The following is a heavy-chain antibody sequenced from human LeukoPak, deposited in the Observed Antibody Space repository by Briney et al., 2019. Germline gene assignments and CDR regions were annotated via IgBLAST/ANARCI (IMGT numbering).Heavy chain of an antibody. Sequence: ETLSLTCTVSGGSISSYYWSWIRQPPGKGLEWVSAISGNANTYYTDSVKGRFTISRDNSKNTLYLQMNSLRAEDTAIYYCARHRITGRAFDYWGQGTLVTVSS. CDR2: ISGNANT. CDR1: GGSISSYY. J-gene: IGHJ4*02. CDR3: ARHRITGRAFDY. V-gene: IGHV3-23*01. D-gene: IGHD1-20*01.